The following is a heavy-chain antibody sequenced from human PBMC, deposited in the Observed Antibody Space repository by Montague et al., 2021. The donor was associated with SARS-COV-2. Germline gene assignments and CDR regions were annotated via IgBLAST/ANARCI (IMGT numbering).Heavy chain of an antibody. CDR3: ARSRANVPSRPGFDY. CDR1: GASVASGKFY. CDR2: MYYTGHT. Sequence: ETRSLTCTVSGASVASGKFYWSWIRQPPGKGLEWIGYMYYTGHTXYNPSLESRVTMPVDPSKNQFSLTLTSVTAADTAVYYCARSRANVPSRPGFDYWGQGALVTVSS. J-gene: IGHJ4*02. V-gene: IGHV4-61*01. D-gene: IGHD6-6*01.